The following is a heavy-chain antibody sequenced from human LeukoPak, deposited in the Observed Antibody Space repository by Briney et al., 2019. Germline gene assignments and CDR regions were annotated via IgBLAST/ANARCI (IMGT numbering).Heavy chain of an antibody. D-gene: IGHD6-6*01. J-gene: IGHJ5*02. V-gene: IGHV4-34*01. CDR1: GGSFSGYY. Sequence: SETLSLTCAVYGGSFSGYYWSWIRQPPGKGLEWIGEINHSGSTNYNPSLKSRVTISVDTSKNQFSLKLSSVTAADTAVYYCARTIAARPRYNWFDPWGQGTLVTVSS. CDR2: INHSGST. CDR3: ARTIAARPRYNWFDP.